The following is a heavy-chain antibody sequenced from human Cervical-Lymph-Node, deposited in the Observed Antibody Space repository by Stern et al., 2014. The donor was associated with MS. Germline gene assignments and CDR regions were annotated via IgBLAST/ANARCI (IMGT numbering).Heavy chain of an antibody. CDR2: IYYRGTT. Sequence: QLQESGPGLLRPSETLSLTCRVSGDTITSHFWSWIRQPPGKGLEWIGYIYYRGTTNYNASLNGRVAISIDTSKTQFSLRLSSVTAADTAVYYCARATDLWGQGTLVTVSS. J-gene: IGHJ5*02. CDR3: ARATDL. CDR1: GDTITSHF. V-gene: IGHV4-59*11.